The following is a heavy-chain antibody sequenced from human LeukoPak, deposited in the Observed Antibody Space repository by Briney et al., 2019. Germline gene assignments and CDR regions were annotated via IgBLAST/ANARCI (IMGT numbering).Heavy chain of an antibody. CDR1: GFTFSTYA. J-gene: IGHJ3*02. V-gene: IGHV3-64*01. Sequence: GGSLRLSCAASGFTFSTYAMHWLRQAPGKGLEYVSAISGDGSTTYYPNSMEGRFTISRDNSKNTLYLQMDSLRPEDMAVYYCARGGIKGPHDAYDIWGQGTVLTVSS. D-gene: IGHD3-10*01. CDR2: ISGDGSTT. CDR3: ARGGIKGPHDAYDI.